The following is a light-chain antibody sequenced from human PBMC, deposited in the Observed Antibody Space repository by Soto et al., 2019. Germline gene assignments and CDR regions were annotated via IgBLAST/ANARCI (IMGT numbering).Light chain of an antibody. V-gene: IGKV3-20*01. J-gene: IGKJ1*01. CDR3: QQYGSSPPET. Sequence: EIVLTQSPATLSLSPGERATLSYRASQSVSSSYLAWYQQKPGQAPRLLIYGASSRATGIPDRFSGSGSGTDFTLTISRLEPEDFAVYYCQQYGSSPPETFGQGTKVDIK. CDR1: QSVSSSY. CDR2: GAS.